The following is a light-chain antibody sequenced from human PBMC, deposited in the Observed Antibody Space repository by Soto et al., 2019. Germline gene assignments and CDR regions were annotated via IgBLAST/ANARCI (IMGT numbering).Light chain of an antibody. CDR3: SSYTSSSTLYV. CDR1: SSDVGGYNY. CDR2: EVS. V-gene: IGLV2-14*01. J-gene: IGLJ1*01. Sequence: QSVLTQPASVSGSPGHSITISCTGTSSDVGGYNYVSWYQQHPGKAPKLMIYEVSNRPSGVSNRFSGSKSGNAASLTISGLQAEDEADYYCSSYTSSSTLYVFGTWTKVTVL.